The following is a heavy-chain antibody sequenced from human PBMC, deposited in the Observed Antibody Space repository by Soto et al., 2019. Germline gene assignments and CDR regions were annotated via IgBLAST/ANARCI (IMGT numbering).Heavy chain of an antibody. CDR3: ARAWKVGTTGSYSYYGMDV. V-gene: IGHV3-7*01. Sequence: EVQLVETGGGLVQPGGSLRLSCAASGFTFSSYWMTWVRQAPGKGLEWVANIKQDGSEKYYVDTVKRRFTISRDNAKSSLYLQMNRLRAADTAVFYCARAWKVGTTGSYSYYGMDVWGQGTTVTVSS. CDR1: GFTFSSYW. J-gene: IGHJ6*02. CDR2: IKQDGSEK. D-gene: IGHD1-26*01.